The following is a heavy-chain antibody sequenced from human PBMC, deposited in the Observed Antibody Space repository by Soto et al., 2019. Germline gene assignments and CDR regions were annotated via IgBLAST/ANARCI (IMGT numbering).Heavy chain of an antibody. V-gene: IGHV1-3*01. CDR3: ARDRIGAMAANAFDI. J-gene: IGHJ3*02. CDR2: INANNGNT. D-gene: IGHD5-18*01. CDR1: GYTFTSYA. Sequence: ASVKVSCKASGYTFTSYAMHWVRQAPGQRLEWMGWINANNGNTNYSQKFQGRVTMTRDTSISTAYMELSRLRSDDTAVYYCARDRIGAMAANAFDIWGQGTMVTVSS.